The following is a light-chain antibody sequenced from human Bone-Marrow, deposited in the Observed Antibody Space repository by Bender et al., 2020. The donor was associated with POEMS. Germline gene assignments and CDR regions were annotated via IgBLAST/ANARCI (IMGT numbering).Light chain of an antibody. J-gene: IGLJ2*01. V-gene: IGLV2-14*02. CDR3: SSYTRSSTLVV. Sequence: QSALTQPASVSGSPGQSITISCTGTSSDVESYDVVSWYQQHPGKAPKLMIYDVTNRPSGVSDRFSGSKSGNTASLTISGLQTEDEAAYYCSSYTRSSTLVVFGGGTKLTVL. CDR1: SSDVESYDV. CDR2: DVT.